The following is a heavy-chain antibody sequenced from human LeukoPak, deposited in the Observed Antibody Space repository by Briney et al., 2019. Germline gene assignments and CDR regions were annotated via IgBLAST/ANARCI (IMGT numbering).Heavy chain of an antibody. CDR1: GGSISRYY. CDR2: IYNSGGT. Sequence: SDTLSLPCSVSGGSISRYYGSWIRRPAGKGLEWIGRIYNSGGTNSNSSLKSRVTMSVDTSKNQFSLKLTSVTAADTAVYYCARYSVSTYSYYYMDLWGKGTTVTVSS. D-gene: IGHD5/OR15-5a*01. J-gene: IGHJ6*03. V-gene: IGHV4-4*07. CDR3: ARYSVSTYSYYYMDL.